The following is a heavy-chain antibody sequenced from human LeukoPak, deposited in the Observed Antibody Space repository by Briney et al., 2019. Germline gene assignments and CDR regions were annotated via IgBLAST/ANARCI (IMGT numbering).Heavy chain of an antibody. CDR1: GGSISSGSYY. Sequence: SQTLSLTCTVSGGSISSGSYYWSWIRQPAGKGLEWIGRIYTSGSTNYNPSLKSRVTISVDTSKNQFSLKLSSVTAADTAVYYCARAPYYDSSGYYFSNYYYYYMDVWGKGTTVTVSS. CDR3: ARAPYYDSSGYYFSNYYYYYMDV. J-gene: IGHJ6*03. CDR2: IYTSGST. D-gene: IGHD3-22*01. V-gene: IGHV4-61*02.